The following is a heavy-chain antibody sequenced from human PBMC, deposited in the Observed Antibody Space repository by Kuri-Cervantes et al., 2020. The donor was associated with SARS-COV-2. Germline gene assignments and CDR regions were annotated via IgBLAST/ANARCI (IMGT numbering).Heavy chain of an antibody. V-gene: IGHV1-2*02. Sequence: ASVKVSCKASGYTFTGYYMHWVRQAPGQGLEWTGWINPNSGGTNYAQKFQGRVTMTRDTSISTAYMELSRLRSDDTAAYYCARVFGYYDSSGYYDFDYWGQGTLVTVSS. J-gene: IGHJ4*02. CDR1: GYTFTGYY. D-gene: IGHD3-22*01. CDR3: ARVFGYYDSSGYYDFDY. CDR2: INPNSGGT.